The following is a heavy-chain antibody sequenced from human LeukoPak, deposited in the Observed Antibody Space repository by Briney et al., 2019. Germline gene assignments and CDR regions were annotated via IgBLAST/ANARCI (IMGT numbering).Heavy chain of an antibody. CDR3: ARAPNYSGLPYFDY. Sequence: PSETLSLTCTVSGGSISSGGYYWSWIRQHPGKGLEWIGYIYYSGSTYYNPSLKSRVTISVDTSKNQFSLKLGSVTAADTAVYYCARAPNYSGLPYFDYWGQGTLVTVSS. J-gene: IGHJ4*02. D-gene: IGHD3-10*01. CDR2: IYYSGST. CDR1: GGSISSGGYY. V-gene: IGHV4-31*03.